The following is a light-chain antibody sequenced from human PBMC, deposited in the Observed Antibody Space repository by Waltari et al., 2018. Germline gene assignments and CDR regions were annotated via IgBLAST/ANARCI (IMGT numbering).Light chain of an antibody. CDR1: QSISSW. Sequence: DIQMTQSPSTLSASVGDRVTITCRASQSISSWLAWYQQKPGKAPKLLIYKASSLESGVPSRFSGSGSGTEFTLTISSLQPEDCATYYCQQSSRTPPWTFGQGTQVEIK. V-gene: IGKV1-5*03. J-gene: IGKJ1*01. CDR3: QQSSRTPPWT. CDR2: KAS.